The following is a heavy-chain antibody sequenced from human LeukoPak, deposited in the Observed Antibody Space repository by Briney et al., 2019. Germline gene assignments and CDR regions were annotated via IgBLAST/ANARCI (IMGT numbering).Heavy chain of an antibody. D-gene: IGHD6-13*01. CDR2: ISSSGSTI. V-gene: IGHV3-48*03. Sequence: GGSLRLSCAASGFTFSSYEMNWVRQAPGKGLEWASYISSSGSTIYYADSVKGRFTISRDNAKNSLYLQMNSLRAEDTAVYYCARDYSSSWYEGAFDYWGQGTLVTVSS. J-gene: IGHJ4*02. CDR3: ARDYSSSWYEGAFDY. CDR1: GFTFSSYE.